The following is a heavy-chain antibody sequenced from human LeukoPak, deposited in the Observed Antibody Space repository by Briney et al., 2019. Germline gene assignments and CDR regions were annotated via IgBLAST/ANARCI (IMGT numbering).Heavy chain of an antibody. CDR1: GYTFTTFA. J-gene: IGHJ4*02. CDR3: ARGPPGGGDVET. D-gene: IGHD2-21*02. Sequence: ASVKVSCKASGYTFTTFAIKWVRQATGQGLEWMGWVSPNSGITGYAQKFQDRVTITGDTSISTAYMELSSLRSEDTAVYYCARGPPGGGDVETWGQGTLVTVSS. CDR2: VSPNSGIT. V-gene: IGHV1-8*03.